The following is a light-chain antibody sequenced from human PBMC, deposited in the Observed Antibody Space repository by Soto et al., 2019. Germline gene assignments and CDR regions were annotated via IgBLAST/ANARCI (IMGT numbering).Light chain of an antibody. CDR3: QQYNSYPWT. Sequence: DIPMTQSPSTLSASVVDRVTITCRASQSISSCFAWYQQKPGKAPKLLIYKASSLESGVPSRFSGSGSGTEFTLTISSLQPDDFATYYCQQYNSYPWTFGQGTKVEIK. J-gene: IGKJ1*01. V-gene: IGKV1-5*03. CDR2: KAS. CDR1: QSISSC.